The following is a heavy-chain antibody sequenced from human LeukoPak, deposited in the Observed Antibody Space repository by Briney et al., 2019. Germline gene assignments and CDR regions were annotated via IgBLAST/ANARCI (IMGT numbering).Heavy chain of an antibody. J-gene: IGHJ4*02. CDR1: GFTFSSYA. CDR2: ISSSSSTI. V-gene: IGHV3-48*04. CDR3: ARDGVSSSWPY. Sequence: GGSLRLSCAASGFTFSSYAMSWVRQAPGKGLEWVSYISSSSSTIYYADSVKGRFTISRDNAKNSLYLQMNSLRAEDTAVYYCARDGVSSSWPYWGQGTLVTVSS. D-gene: IGHD6-13*01.